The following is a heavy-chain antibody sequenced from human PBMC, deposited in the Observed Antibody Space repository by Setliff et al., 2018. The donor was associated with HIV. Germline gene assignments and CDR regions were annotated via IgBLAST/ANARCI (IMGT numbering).Heavy chain of an antibody. CDR1: GFNFRGYN. J-gene: IGHJ4*02. V-gene: IGHV3-21*05. CDR3: ARVERTYYHDSSGYSLFDY. Sequence: PGGSLRLSCAVSGFNFRGYNMNWVRQAQGKGLEWLSIIFGSGGNTYYADSVKGRFTISRDNAKNTLYLQMNSLRAEDTAVYYCARVERTYYHDSSGYSLFDYWGQGTLVTVSS. CDR2: IFGSGGNT. D-gene: IGHD3-22*01.